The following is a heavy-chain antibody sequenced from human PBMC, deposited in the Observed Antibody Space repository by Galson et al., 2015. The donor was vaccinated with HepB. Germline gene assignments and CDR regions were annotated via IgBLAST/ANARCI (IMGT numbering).Heavy chain of an antibody. CDR2: IYPDDSDT. V-gene: IGHV5-51*01. Sequence: QSGAEVKKPGESLKISCTASGSSFTTYWIGWVRQMPGKGLEWMGIIYPDDSDTRYSPSFQGQVTISADKSISTAYLQWSSLKASDTAMYYCARWGYCSSNTDCPPPLDYWGQGTLVTVSS. D-gene: IGHD2-2*01. J-gene: IGHJ4*02. CDR1: GSSFTTYW. CDR3: ARWGYCSSNTDCPPPLDY.